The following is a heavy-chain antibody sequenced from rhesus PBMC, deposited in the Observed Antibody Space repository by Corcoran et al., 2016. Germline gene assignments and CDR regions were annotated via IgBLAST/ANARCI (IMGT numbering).Heavy chain of an antibody. V-gene: IGHV4-169*02. CDR2: IYGRVSST. D-gene: IGHD6-25*01. CDR3: GRDVSAAGTGIPY. J-gene: IGHJ4*01. Sequence: QLQLQESGPGLVKPSETLSVTCAVSGGSISSSYWSWIRQAPGKGLEWIGYIYGRVSSTNYNPSLKSRVTLSVDTAKNQLFMKRSSWTTADTAVYYCGRDVSAAGTGIPYWGQGVLVTVSS. CDR1: GGSISSSY.